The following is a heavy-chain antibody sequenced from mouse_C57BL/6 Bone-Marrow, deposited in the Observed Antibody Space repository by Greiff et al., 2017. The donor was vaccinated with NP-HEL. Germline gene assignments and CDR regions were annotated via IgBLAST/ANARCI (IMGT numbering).Heavy chain of an antibody. CDR2: ISYDGSN. V-gene: IGHV3-6*01. Sequence: EVQLQESGPGLVKPSQSLSLTCSVTGYSITSGYYWNWIRQFPGNKLEWMGYISYDGSNNYNPSLKNRISITRDTSKNQFFLKLNSVTTEDTATYDCAREKTTVVAPFDYWGQGTTLTVSS. CDR1: GYSITSGYY. CDR3: AREKTTVVAPFDY. D-gene: IGHD1-1*01. J-gene: IGHJ2*01.